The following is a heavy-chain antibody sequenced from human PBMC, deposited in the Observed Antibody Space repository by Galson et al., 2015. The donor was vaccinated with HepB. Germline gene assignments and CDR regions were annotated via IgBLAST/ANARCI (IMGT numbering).Heavy chain of an antibody. CDR3: ARVRRAIFGEAPYYMDV. J-gene: IGHJ6*03. Sequence: SVKVSCKASGYTFTGYYMHWVRQAPGQGLEWMGWINPTSGGTNYAQKFQGRVTMTRDTSISTAYMELSRLRSDDTAVYYCARVRRAIFGEAPYYMDVWGKGTTVTVSS. CDR1: GYTFTGYY. CDR2: INPTSGGT. V-gene: IGHV1-2*02. D-gene: IGHD3-3*01.